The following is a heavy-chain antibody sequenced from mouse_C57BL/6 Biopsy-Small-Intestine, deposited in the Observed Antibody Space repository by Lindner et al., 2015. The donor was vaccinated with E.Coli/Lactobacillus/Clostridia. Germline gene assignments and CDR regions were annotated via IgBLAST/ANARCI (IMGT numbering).Heavy chain of an antibody. J-gene: IGHJ4*01. CDR2: IYPGDGDT. CDR1: GYAFSSSW. CDR3: AIWLDYAMDY. D-gene: IGHD2-2*01. Sequence: VQLQESGPELVKPEASVKISCKASGYAFSSSWMNWVKQRPGKGLEWIGRIYPGDGDTNYNGKFKGKATLTVDKSSSTAYMQLSSLTSEDSAVYFCAIWLDYAMDYWGQGTSVTVSS. V-gene: IGHV1-82*01.